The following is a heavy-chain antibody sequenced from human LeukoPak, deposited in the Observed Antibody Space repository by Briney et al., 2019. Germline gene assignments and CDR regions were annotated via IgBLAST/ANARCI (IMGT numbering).Heavy chain of an antibody. CDR1: GGTFSSYA. V-gene: IGHV1-69*06. D-gene: IGHD6-13*01. CDR3: ARGDGYSSYYYHMDV. J-gene: IGHJ6*03. Sequence: ASVKVSCKASGGTFSSYAISWVRQAPGQGLEWMGGIIPIFGTANYAQKFQGRVTITADKSTSTAYMELSSLRSEDTAVYYCARGDGYSSYYYHMDVWGKGTTVTVSS. CDR2: IIPIFGTA.